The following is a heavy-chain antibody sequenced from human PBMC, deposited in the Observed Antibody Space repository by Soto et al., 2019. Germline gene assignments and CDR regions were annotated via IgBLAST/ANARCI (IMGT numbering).Heavy chain of an antibody. CDR1: GGSVSSCSYY. D-gene: IGHD3-22*01. V-gene: IGHV4-61*01. Sequence: PSETLSLTCTVSGGSVSSCSYYWSWIRQPPGKGLEWIGYIYYSGSTNYNPSLKSRVTISVDTSKNQFSLKLSSVTAADTAVYYCARDRPDYYDSSGYYPQRRYYYYYGMDVWGQGTTVTVSS. CDR3: ARDRPDYYDSSGYYPQRRYYYYYGMDV. J-gene: IGHJ6*02. CDR2: IYYSGST.